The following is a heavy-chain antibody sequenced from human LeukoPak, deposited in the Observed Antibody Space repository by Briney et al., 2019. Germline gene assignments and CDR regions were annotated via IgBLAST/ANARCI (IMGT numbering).Heavy chain of an antibody. V-gene: IGHV1-69*06. CDR1: GGTFSSYA. Sequence: GASVKVSCKASGGTFSSYAISWVRQAPGQGLEWMGRIIPIFGTANYAQKFQGRVTITADKSTGTAYMELSSLRSEDTAVYYCARDQYCGGDCYSVDYWGQGTLVTVSS. D-gene: IGHD2-21*02. J-gene: IGHJ4*02. CDR3: ARDQYCGGDCYSVDY. CDR2: IIPIFGTA.